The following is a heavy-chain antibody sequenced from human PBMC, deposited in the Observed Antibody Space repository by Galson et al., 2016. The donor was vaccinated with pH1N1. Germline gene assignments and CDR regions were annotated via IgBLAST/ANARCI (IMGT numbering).Heavy chain of an antibody. Sequence: SLRLSCAASGFTFRTSALHWVRQAPGKGLEWVAVISDEGTNKYYEDSAKGRFTLSRDNSRNTLYLQMNSLRPEDTAVYYCARDPRKVPFWGYFDDWGQGTLVTVSS. CDR2: ISDEGTNK. V-gene: IGHV3-30-3*01. CDR3: ARDPRKVPFWGYFDD. J-gene: IGHJ4*02. CDR1: GFTFRTSA. D-gene: IGHD7-27*01.